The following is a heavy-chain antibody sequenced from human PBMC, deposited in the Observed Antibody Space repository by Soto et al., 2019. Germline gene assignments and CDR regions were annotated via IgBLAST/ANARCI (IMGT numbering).Heavy chain of an antibody. V-gene: IGHV1-18*01. CDR2: ISAYNGNT. J-gene: IGHJ3*02. CDR3: AREAPSSVDAFDI. CDR1: GYTFTSYG. D-gene: IGHD3-22*01. Sequence: GASVKVSCKASGYTFTSYGISWVRQAPGQGLEGMGWISAYNGNTNYAQKLQGRVTMTTDTSTSTAYMELRSLSSHDPAVYYCAREAPSSVDAFDIWGPGPLVTVSS.